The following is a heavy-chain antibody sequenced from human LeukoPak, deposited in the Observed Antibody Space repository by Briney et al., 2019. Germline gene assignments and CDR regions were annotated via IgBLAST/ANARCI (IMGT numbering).Heavy chain of an antibody. Sequence: GGSLRLSCAASGFTFSSYAMSWVRQAPGKGLEWVSAISGSGGSTYYADSVKGRFTISRDNSNNMLYLQMNSLRAEDTAVYFCAKDHTVTLPPFDYWGQGTLVTVSS. V-gene: IGHV3-23*01. CDR2: ISGSGGST. CDR1: GFTFSSYA. CDR3: AKDHTVTLPPFDY. D-gene: IGHD4-17*01. J-gene: IGHJ4*02.